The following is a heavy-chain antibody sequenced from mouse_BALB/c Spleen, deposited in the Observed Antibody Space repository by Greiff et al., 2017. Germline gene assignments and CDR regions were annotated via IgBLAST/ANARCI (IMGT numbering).Heavy chain of an antibody. J-gene: IGHJ2*01. CDR3: ARGDYYGSSSDY. Sequence: EVKVVESGGGLVKPGGSLKLSCAASGFTFSDYYMYWVRQTPEKRLEWVATISDGGSYTYYPDSVKGRFTISRDNAKNNLYLQMSSLKSEDTAMYYCARGDYYGSSSDYWGQGTTLTVSS. CDR1: GFTFSDYY. D-gene: IGHD1-1*01. CDR2: ISDGGSYT. V-gene: IGHV5-4*02.